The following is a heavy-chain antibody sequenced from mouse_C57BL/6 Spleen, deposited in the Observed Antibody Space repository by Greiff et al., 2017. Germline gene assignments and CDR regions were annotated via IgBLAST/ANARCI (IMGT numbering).Heavy chain of an antibody. CDR1: GYAFSSSW. Sequence: QVQLQQSGPELVKPGASVKISCKASGYAFSSSWMNWVKQRPGKGLEWIGRIYPGDGDTNYNGTFKGKATLTADKTSSTAYMQLSSLTSEDSAVYFCARWNYGSSTSWYFDVWGTGTTVTVSS. CDR2: IYPGDGDT. J-gene: IGHJ1*03. D-gene: IGHD1-1*01. CDR3: ARWNYGSSTSWYFDV. V-gene: IGHV1-82*01.